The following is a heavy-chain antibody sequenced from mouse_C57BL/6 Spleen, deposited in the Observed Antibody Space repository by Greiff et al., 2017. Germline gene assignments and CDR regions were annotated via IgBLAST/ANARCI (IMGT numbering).Heavy chain of an antibody. D-gene: IGHD2-4*01. J-gene: IGHJ3*01. CDR1: GYTFTDYE. CDR2: IDPETGGT. CDR3: TREGWDYGFAY. V-gene: IGHV1-15*01. Sequence: QVQLQQSGAELVRPGASVTLSCKASGYTFTDYEMHWVKQTPVHGLEWIGAIDPETGGTAYNPKFKGKALLTADKSSSTAYMELRSLTSEDSAVYYCTREGWDYGFAYWGQGTLVTVSA.